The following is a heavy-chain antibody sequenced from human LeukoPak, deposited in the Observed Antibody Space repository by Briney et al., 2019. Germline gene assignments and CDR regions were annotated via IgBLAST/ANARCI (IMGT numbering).Heavy chain of an antibody. CDR2: INHSGST. Sequence: PSETLSLTCAVYGGSFSGYYWSWIRQPPGKGLEWIGEINHSGSTNYNPSLKSRVTISVDTSKNQFSLKLSSVTAADTAVYYCARGANYDFWSGYLRTNWFDPWGQGTLVTVSS. J-gene: IGHJ5*02. D-gene: IGHD3-3*01. CDR1: GGSFSGYY. V-gene: IGHV4-34*01. CDR3: ARGANYDFWSGYLRTNWFDP.